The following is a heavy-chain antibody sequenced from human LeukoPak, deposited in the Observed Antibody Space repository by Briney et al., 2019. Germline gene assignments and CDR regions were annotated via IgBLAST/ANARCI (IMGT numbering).Heavy chain of an antibody. J-gene: IGHJ6*03. D-gene: IGHD3-16*02. CDR2: ISSSGSTI. CDR3: ARMENDYVWGSYRYYMDV. Sequence: PGGSLRLSCAASGFTFSVYYMSWIRQAPGKGLEWVSYISSSGSTIYYADSVKGRFTISRDNAKNSLYLQMNSLRAEDTAVYYCARMENDYVWGSYRYYMDVWGKGTTVTVSS. V-gene: IGHV3-11*04. CDR1: GFTFSVYY.